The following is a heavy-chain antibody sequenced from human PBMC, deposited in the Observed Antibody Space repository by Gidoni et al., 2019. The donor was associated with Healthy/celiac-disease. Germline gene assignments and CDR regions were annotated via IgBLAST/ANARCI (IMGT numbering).Heavy chain of an antibody. J-gene: IGHJ4*02. CDR1: GFTFSSYA. CDR2: ISYDGSNK. V-gene: IGHV3-30-3*01. Sequence: QVQLVESGGGVVQPGRSLRLSCAASGFTFSSYAMHWVRQAPGKGLEWVAVISYDGSNKYYADSVKGRFTISRDNSKNTLYLQMNSLRAEDTAVYYCAREGYSYGRNAYYFDYWGQGTLVTVSS. CDR3: AREGYSYGRNAYYFDY. D-gene: IGHD5-18*01.